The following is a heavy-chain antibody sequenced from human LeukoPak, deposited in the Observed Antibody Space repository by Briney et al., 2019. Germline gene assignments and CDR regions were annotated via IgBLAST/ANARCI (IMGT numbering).Heavy chain of an antibody. D-gene: IGHD1-26*01. J-gene: IGHJ5*02. V-gene: IGHV1-2*02. CDR1: GYTLTGYY. Sequence: ASVKVSCKASGYTLTGYYMHWVRQAPGQGLEWMGWINPNSGGTNYAQKFQGRVTMTRDTSISTAYMELSRLRSDDTAVYYCARSGELLNMYNWFDPWGQGTLVTVSS. CDR3: ARSGELLNMYNWFDP. CDR2: INPNSGGT.